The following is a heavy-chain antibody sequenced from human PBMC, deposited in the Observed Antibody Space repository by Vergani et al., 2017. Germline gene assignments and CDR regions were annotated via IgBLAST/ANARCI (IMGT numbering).Heavy chain of an antibody. D-gene: IGHD6-13*01. CDR1: GFTFSSYG. CDR3: ARSIAEAGTYPVY. V-gene: IGHV3-33*01. CDR2: IWYDGSNK. J-gene: IGHJ4*02. Sequence: QVQLVESGGGVVQPGRSLRLSCAASGFTFSSYGMHWVRQAPGKGLEWVAVIWYDGSNKYYADSVKGRFTIARDNSKNTLYLQMNSLRAEDTAVYYCARSIAEAGTYPVYWGQGTLVTVSS.